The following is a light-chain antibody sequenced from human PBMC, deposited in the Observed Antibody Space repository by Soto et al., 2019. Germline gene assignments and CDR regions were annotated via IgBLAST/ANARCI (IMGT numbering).Light chain of an antibody. Sequence: QSVLTQPPSASGTPGQRVTISCSGSSSKIGSNSVNWYQQLPGAAPKLLIYSNNQRPSGVPDRFSGSKSGTSASLAISGLQSEDEADYYCAAWDDSLNGREVFGTGTKLTVL. CDR3: AAWDDSLNGREV. V-gene: IGLV1-44*01. CDR2: SNN. CDR1: SSKIGSNS. J-gene: IGLJ1*01.